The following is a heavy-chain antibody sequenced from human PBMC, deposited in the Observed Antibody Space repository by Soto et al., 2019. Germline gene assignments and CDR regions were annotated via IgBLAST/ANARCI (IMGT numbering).Heavy chain of an antibody. V-gene: IGHV1-18*01. Sequence: QVQLVQSGAEVKKPGASVTVSCKTTGYTFSSIGISWVRQAPGQGLEWMGWISPHKDDTYYAQRLQGRVTMTTDTSTSTAYMELRSLRSDDTALYFCVRDLDGSGSYYTNYWGQGTLVTVSS. CDR2: ISPHKDDT. CDR3: VRDLDGSGSYYTNY. D-gene: IGHD3-10*01. J-gene: IGHJ4*02. CDR1: GYTFSSIG.